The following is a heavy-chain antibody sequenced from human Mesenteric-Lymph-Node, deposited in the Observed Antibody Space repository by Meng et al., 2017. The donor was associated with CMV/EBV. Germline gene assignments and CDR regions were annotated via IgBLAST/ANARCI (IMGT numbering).Heavy chain of an antibody. Sequence: LNCAGCGGASSMRNWWTWVRQPQEKGLEWIGEVYQNGNTNYNPSLKSRVTISVDKSKNQFSLKLTSLTAADTGVYYCARGYFPALDFWGQGTLVTVSS. J-gene: IGHJ4*02. V-gene: IGHV4-4*02. CDR2: VYQNGNT. D-gene: IGHD3-10*01. CDR3: ARGYFPALDF. CDR1: GGASSMRNW.